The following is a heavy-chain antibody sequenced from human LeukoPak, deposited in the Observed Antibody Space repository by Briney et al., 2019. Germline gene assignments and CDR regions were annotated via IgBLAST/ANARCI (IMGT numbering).Heavy chain of an antibody. Sequence: SETLSLTCTVSGCSISSSSYYWGWIRQPPGKGLEWIGSIYYSGSTYYNPSLKSRVTISVDTSKNQFSLKLSSVTTADTAVYYCARLTRIAVAGRVYWGQGTLVTVSS. D-gene: IGHD6-19*01. CDR3: ARLTRIAVAGRVY. J-gene: IGHJ4*02. CDR2: IYYSGST. V-gene: IGHV4-39*01. CDR1: GCSISSSSYY.